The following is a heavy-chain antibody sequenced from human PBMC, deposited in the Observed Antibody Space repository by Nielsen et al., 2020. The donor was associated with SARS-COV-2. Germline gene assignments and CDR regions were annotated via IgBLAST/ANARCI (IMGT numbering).Heavy chain of an antibody. J-gene: IGHJ4*02. CDR2: ISWNSGSI. CDR1: GFPFVDYA. Sequence: GGSLRLSCAASGFPFVDYAMHWFRQAPGKGLEWVSGISWNSGSIGYADSVKGRFTISRDNAKNSLYLQMNSLRVEDTALYYCAKEPEEGYDYWGQGTLVTVSS. V-gene: IGHV3-9*01. D-gene: IGHD1-14*01. CDR3: AKEPEEGYDY.